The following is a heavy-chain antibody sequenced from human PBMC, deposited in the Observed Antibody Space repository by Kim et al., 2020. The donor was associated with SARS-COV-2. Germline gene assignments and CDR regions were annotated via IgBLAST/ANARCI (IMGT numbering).Heavy chain of an antibody. V-gene: IGHV4-4*07. D-gene: IGHD6-13*01. CDR1: GGSISSYY. J-gene: IGHJ6*02. CDR2: IYTSGST. CDR3: ARDGGSSWKTASYYYYYGMDV. Sequence: SETLSLTCTVSGGSISSYYWSWIRQPAGKGLEWIGRIYTSGSTNYNPSLKSRVTMSVDTSKNQFSLKLSSVTAADTAVYYCARDGGSSWKTASYYYYYGMDVWGQGTTVTVSS.